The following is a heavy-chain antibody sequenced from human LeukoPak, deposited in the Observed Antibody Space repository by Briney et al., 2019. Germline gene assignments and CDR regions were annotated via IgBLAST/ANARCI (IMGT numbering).Heavy chain of an antibody. CDR2: IYYSGST. Sequence: SETLSLTCTVSGGSISSYYWSWIRQPPGKGLEWIGSIYYSGSTYYNPSLKSRVTISVDTSKNQFSLKLSSVTAADTAVYYCARYYYDSSGYYGWDYWGQGTLVTVSS. D-gene: IGHD3-22*01. J-gene: IGHJ4*02. V-gene: IGHV4-39*01. CDR1: GGSISSYY. CDR3: ARYYYDSSGYYGWDY.